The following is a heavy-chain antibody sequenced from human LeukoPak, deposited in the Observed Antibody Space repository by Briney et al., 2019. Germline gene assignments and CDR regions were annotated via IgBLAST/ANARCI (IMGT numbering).Heavy chain of an antibody. CDR1: GYAFTSYY. V-gene: IGHV1-46*01. CDR2: INPSGGST. D-gene: IGHD6-19*01. J-gene: IGHJ4*02. CDR3: ARTRYSSGWYDPSFYFDY. Sequence: ASVKVSCKASGYAFTSYYMHWVRQAPGQGLEWMGIINPSGGSTSYAQKFQPRVTMTRDTSTRTVYMELSGLRSEDTAVYYCARTRYSSGWYDPSFYFDYWGQGTLVTVSS.